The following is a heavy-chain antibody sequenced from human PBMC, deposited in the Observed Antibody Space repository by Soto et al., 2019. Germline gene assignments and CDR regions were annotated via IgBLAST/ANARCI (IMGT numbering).Heavy chain of an antibody. V-gene: IGHV4-31*03. J-gene: IGHJ6*02. CDR3: ARMRRVEMATISPLGYYYYGMDV. Sequence: QVQLQESGPGLVKPSQTLSLTCTVSGGSISSGGYYWSWIRQHPGKGLEWIGYIYYSGSTYYNPSLQGRVTIAVDTSKNQFSLKLSSVTAADTAVYYCARMRRVEMATISPLGYYYYGMDVWGQGTTVTVSS. D-gene: IGHD5-12*01. CDR1: GGSISSGGYY. CDR2: IYYSGST.